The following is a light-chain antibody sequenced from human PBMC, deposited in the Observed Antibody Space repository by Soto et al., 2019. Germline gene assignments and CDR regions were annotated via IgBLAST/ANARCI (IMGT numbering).Light chain of an antibody. CDR2: AAS. Sequence: DIQLTQSPSFLSASVGDRVTITCRASQGISSYLAWYQQKPGKAPKPLIYAASTLQSGVPSRFSGSGSGTEFTLTISSLQPEDFATYYCQQLNSYPQVTFGQGTRLEIK. V-gene: IGKV1-9*01. CDR3: QQLNSYPQVT. CDR1: QGISSY. J-gene: IGKJ5*01.